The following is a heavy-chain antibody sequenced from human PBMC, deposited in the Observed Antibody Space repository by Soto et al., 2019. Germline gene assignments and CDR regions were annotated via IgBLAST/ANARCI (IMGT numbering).Heavy chain of an antibody. V-gene: IGHV4-30-4*01. Sequence: QVQLQESGPGLVKPSQTLSLTCTVSGGSISSGDYYWSWIRQPPGKGLEWIGYIYYSGSTYYNPSLKSRVTLSVDTSKNQFSLKLSSVTAADTAVYYCARTPSIVRGVIGHFDLWGRGTLVTVSS. D-gene: IGHD3-10*01. CDR3: ARTPSIVRGVIGHFDL. J-gene: IGHJ2*01. CDR2: IYYSGST. CDR1: GGSISSGDYY.